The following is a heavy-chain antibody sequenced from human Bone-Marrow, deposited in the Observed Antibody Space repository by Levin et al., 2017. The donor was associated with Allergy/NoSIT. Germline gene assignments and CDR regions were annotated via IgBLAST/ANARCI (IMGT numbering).Heavy chain of an antibody. CDR3: AKAGGWRGSYYGSPIDY. J-gene: IGHJ4*02. CDR2: ISGSGGST. D-gene: IGHD1-26*01. CDR1: GFTFSSYA. Sequence: AGGSLRLSCAASGFTFSSYAMSWVRQAPGKGLEWVSAISGSGGSTYYADSVKGRFTISRDNSKNTLYLQMNSLRAEDTAVYYCAKAGGWRGSYYGSPIDYWGQGTLVTVSS. V-gene: IGHV3-23*01.